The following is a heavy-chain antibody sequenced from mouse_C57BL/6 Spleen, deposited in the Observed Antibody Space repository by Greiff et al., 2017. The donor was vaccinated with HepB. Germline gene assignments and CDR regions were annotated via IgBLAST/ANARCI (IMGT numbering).Heavy chain of an antibody. D-gene: IGHD2-1*01. J-gene: IGHJ2*01. CDR1: GFNIQDYY. CDR3: ARSGYGNFGDFDY. CDR2: IDPEDGET. Sequence: VQLQQSGAELVKPGASVKLSCTASGFNIQDYYMHWVKQRTEQGLEWIGRIDPEDGETKYDPKFQGKATITADTSSNPAYLQLSSLTSEDTAVYYCARSGYGNFGDFDYWGQGTTLTVSS. V-gene: IGHV14-2*01.